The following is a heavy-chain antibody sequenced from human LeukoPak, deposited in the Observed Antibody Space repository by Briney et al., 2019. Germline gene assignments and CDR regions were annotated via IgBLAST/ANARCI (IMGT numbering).Heavy chain of an antibody. CDR1: GFTFSSYA. CDR3: ARTSMVRGVIDY. D-gene: IGHD3-10*01. V-gene: IGHV3-23*01. CDR2: ISGSGGST. Sequence: GGSLRLSCAASGFTFSSYAMSWVRQAPGKGLEWVSAISGSGGSTYYADSVKGRFTISRDNSKNTLYLQMNSLRAEDTAVYYCARTSMVRGVIDYWGQGTLVTVSS. J-gene: IGHJ4*02.